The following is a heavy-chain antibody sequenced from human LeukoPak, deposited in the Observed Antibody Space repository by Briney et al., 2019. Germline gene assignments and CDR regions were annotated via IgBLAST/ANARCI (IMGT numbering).Heavy chain of an antibody. Sequence: PSETLSLTCTVSGGSISSYYLSRIRQPPGKGLEWIGSIYYSGSTYHNPSLKSRVTISVDTSKNQFSLKLSSVTAADTAVYYCARHLYSSSMYGWFDPWGQGTLVTVSS. V-gene: IGHV4-39*01. CDR2: IYYSGST. D-gene: IGHD6-13*01. J-gene: IGHJ5*02. CDR1: GGSISSYY. CDR3: ARHLYSSSMYGWFDP.